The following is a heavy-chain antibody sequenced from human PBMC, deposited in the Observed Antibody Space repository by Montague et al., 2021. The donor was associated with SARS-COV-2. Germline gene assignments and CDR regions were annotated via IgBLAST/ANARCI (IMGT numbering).Heavy chain of an antibody. D-gene: IGHD3-22*01. J-gene: IGHJ3*02. CDR2: IYYSGST. CDR1: GGSISSSSYY. Sequence: SETLSLTCTVSGGSISSSSYYWGWIRQPPGKGLEWIVCIYYSGSTYYNPSLKSRVTISVDTSKNQFSLKLSSVTDADTAVYYCARFPTSYYYDSKAAPATPDAFDIWGQGTMVTVSS. V-gene: IGHV4-39*01. CDR3: ARFPTSYYYDSKAAPATPDAFDI.